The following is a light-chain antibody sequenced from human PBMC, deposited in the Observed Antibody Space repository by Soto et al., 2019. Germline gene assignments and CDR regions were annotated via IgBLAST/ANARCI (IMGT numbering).Light chain of an antibody. CDR3: ATWDDSLSDYV. Sequence: QSVLTQPPSASGTPGQRVTISCSGSSSNIGSNTVSWYQQLPGTAPELLIYSDDQRPSGVLDRFSGSKSGTSASLAISGLQSEDEPDYYCATWDDSLSDYVFGTGTKLTVL. J-gene: IGLJ1*01. CDR2: SDD. CDR1: SSNIGSNT. V-gene: IGLV1-44*01.